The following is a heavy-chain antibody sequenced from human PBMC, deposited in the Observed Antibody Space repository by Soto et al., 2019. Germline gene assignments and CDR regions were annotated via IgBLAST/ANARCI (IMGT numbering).Heavy chain of an antibody. V-gene: IGHV3-33*01. CDR1: GFTFSSYG. CDR3: ARDSSGWYINDAFDI. Sequence: VQLVESGGGVVQPGRSLRLSCAASGFTFSSYGMHWVRQAPGKGLEWVAVIWYDGSNKYYADSVKGRFTISRDNSKNTLYLQMNSLRAEDTAVYYCARDSSGWYINDAFDIWGQGTMVTVSS. CDR2: IWYDGSNK. J-gene: IGHJ3*02. D-gene: IGHD6-19*01.